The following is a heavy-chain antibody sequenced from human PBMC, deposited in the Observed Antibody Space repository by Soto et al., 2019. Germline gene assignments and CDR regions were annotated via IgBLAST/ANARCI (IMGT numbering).Heavy chain of an antibody. J-gene: IGHJ4*02. V-gene: IGHV4-39*01. CDR2: IYYSGST. CDR3: ARQGGSGSYYGSGY. CDR1: GGSISSSSYY. Sequence: QLQLQESSPGLVKPSETLSRTCTVSGGSISSSSYYWGWIRQPPGKGLEWIGSIYYSGSTYYNPSLKSRVTISVDTSKNQFSLKLSYVTAADTDVYYCARQGGSGSYYGSGYWGQGTLVTVSS. D-gene: IGHD1-26*01.